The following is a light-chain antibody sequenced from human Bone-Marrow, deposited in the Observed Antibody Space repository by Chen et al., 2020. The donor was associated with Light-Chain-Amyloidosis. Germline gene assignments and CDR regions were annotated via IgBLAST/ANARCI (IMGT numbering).Light chain of an antibody. CDR1: SSHVGGDNH. CDR3: SSYTITNTLV. Sequence: QSALTQPASVSGSSGQSITISCTGTSSHVGGDNHVSWYQQHPDKAPKLMIYEVTNRPSWVPDRFSGSKSDNTASLTISGLQAEDEADYFCSSYTITNTLVFGSGTRVTVL. V-gene: IGLV2-14*01. J-gene: IGLJ1*01. CDR2: EVT.